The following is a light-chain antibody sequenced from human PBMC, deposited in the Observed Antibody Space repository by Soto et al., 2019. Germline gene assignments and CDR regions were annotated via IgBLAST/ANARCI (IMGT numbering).Light chain of an antibody. Sequence: EIVLTHSPGTLSLSPGERATLSCRASQSVSSSYLAWYQQKPVQAPRLLIYGASSRPTGIPDRFSGSGSGTDFTLNITRLEPEDFAVYYCQQYGSSPAWTFGQGTKVDIK. J-gene: IGKJ1*01. CDR2: GAS. CDR1: QSVSSSY. CDR3: QQYGSSPAWT. V-gene: IGKV3-20*01.